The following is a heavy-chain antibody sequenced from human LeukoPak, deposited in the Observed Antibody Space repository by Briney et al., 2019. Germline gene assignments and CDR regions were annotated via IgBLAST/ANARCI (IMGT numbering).Heavy chain of an antibody. Sequence: SETLSLTCTVSGGSISSYYWSWIRQPPGKGLEWIWYIYTSGSTNYNPSLKSRVTISVDTSKNQFSLKLSSVTAADTAVYYCARHRAKEYYDFWSGSGDFYFDYWGQGTLVTVSS. D-gene: IGHD3-3*01. CDR2: IYTSGST. V-gene: IGHV4-4*09. CDR1: GGSISSYY. J-gene: IGHJ4*02. CDR3: ARHRAKEYYDFWSGSGDFYFDY.